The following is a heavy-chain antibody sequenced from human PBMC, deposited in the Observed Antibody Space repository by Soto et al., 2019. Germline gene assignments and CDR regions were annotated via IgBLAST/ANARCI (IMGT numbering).Heavy chain of an antibody. J-gene: IGHJ4*02. D-gene: IGHD1-1*01. CDR3: AKDPGTTGTEDFDY. V-gene: IGHV3-30*18. CDR1: GFTFSSYG. Sequence: QVQLVESGGGVVQPGRSLRLSCAASGFTFSSYGMHWVRQAPGKGLEWVAVISYDGSNKYYADSVKGRFTISRDNSKNTLYLQMNSLRAEDTAVYYCAKDPGTTGTEDFDYWGQGTLVTVSS. CDR2: ISYDGSNK.